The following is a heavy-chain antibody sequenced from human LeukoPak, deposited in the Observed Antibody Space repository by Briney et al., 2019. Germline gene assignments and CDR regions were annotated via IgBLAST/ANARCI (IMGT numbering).Heavy chain of an antibody. J-gene: IGHJ3*02. Sequence: SETLSLTCTVSGGSISSYYWSWIRQPAGKGLEWIGHIYYSGSTYYNPSLKSRVTISVDTSKNQFSLKLSSVTAADTAVYYCARLRFEVVPAASDAFDIWGQGTMVTVSS. CDR3: ARLRFEVVPAASDAFDI. V-gene: IGHV4-59*08. CDR1: GGSISSYY. D-gene: IGHD2-2*01. CDR2: IYYSGST.